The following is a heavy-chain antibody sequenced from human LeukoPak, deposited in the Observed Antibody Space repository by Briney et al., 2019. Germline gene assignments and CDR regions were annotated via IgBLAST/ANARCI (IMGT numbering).Heavy chain of an antibody. CDR2: INSDGSST. Sequence: GGSLRLSCAASGFTFSSYAMSWVRQAPGKGLVWVSRINSDGSSTSYADSVKGRFTISRDNAKNTLYLQMNSLRAEDTAVYYCAREVRYYYDSSGSPYYYYGMDVWGQGTTVTVSS. CDR1: GFTFSSYA. V-gene: IGHV3-74*01. CDR3: AREVRYYYDSSGSPYYYYGMDV. D-gene: IGHD3-22*01. J-gene: IGHJ6*02.